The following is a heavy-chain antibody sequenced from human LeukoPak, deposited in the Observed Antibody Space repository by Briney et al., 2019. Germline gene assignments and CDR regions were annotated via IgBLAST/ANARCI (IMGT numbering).Heavy chain of an antibody. V-gene: IGHV4-61*01. CDR1: GGSVSSGSYY. J-gene: IGHJ6*02. Sequence: SETLSLTCTVSGGSVSSGSYYWSWIWQPPGKGLEWIGYIYYSGSTNYNPSLKSRVTISVDTSKNQFSLKLSSVTAADTAVYYCARLVYYYGMDVWGQGTTVTVSS. CDR2: IYYSGST. CDR3: ARLVYYYGMDV.